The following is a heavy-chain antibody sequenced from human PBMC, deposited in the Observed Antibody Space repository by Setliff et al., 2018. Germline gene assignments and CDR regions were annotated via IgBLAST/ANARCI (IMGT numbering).Heavy chain of an antibody. J-gene: IGHJ4*02. Sequence: KASETLSLTCIVYGEYIGNYWIRQAPGKGLEWVAYIFKSGSTNYNPSLKSRVTISPGTSKNQFSLKLTSVTAADTAVYYCARQAGRLGSPFDYWGQGALVTVSS. D-gene: IGHD7-27*01. CDR3: ARQAGRLGSPFDY. V-gene: IGHV4-59*08. CDR2: IFKSGST. CDR1: GEYIGNY.